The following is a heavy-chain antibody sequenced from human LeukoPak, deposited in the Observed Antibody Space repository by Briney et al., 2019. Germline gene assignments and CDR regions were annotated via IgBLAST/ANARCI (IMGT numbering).Heavy chain of an antibody. J-gene: IGHJ4*02. D-gene: IGHD6-19*01. CDR3: TKDADSSGRYYGSPFDY. CDR1: GFTFSSYW. V-gene: IGHV3-74*01. Sequence: GGSLRLSCAASGFTFSSYWMHWVRQAPGKGLVWVSRINSDGSSTSYADSVKGRFTISRDKSKKTVYLQMSGLRAEDTARYYCTKDADSSGRYYGSPFDYWGQGTLVTVSS. CDR2: INSDGSST.